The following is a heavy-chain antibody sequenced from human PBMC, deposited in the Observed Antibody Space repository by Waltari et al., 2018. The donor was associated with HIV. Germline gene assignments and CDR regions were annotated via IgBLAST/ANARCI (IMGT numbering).Heavy chain of an antibody. D-gene: IGHD1-20*01. CDR1: GFTFSHYA. CDR2: ISYDGSNN. CDR3: ARGVDYKRFRSPSDY. Sequence: QVQLVESGGGVVQPGRSLRLSCAASGFTFSHYAMHWVRQAPGKGLDWVAVISYDGSNNYYADSVKGRFTISRDNSRNTLYLQMNSLRAEDTALYYCARGVDYKRFRSPSDYWGQGTLVTVSS. J-gene: IGHJ4*02. V-gene: IGHV3-30*01.